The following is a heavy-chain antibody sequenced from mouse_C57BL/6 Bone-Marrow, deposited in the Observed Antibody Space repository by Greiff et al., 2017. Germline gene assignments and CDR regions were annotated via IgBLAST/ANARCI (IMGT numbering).Heavy chain of an antibody. CDR3: TSWAPYYGSSYPYYAMDY. V-gene: IGHV1-5*01. Sequence: VQLQQSGTVLARPGASVKMSCKTSGYTFTSYWMHWVKQRPGQGLEWIGAIYPGNSDTSYNQKFKGKANLTAVTSASTAYMELSSLTNEDSSVSYCTSWAPYYGSSYPYYAMDYWGQGTSVTVSS. CDR2: IYPGNSDT. J-gene: IGHJ4*01. CDR1: GYTFTSYW. D-gene: IGHD1-1*01.